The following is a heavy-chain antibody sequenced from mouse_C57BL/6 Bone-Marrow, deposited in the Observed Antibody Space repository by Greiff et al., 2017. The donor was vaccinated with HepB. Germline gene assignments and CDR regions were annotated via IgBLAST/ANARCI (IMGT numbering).Heavy chain of an antibody. CDR1: GYSFTGYY. J-gene: IGHJ1*03. V-gene: IGHV1-42*01. Sequence: EVQLQQSGPELVKPGASVKIYCKASGYSFTGYYMNWVKQSPEKSLEWIGEINPSTGGTTYNQKFKAKGTLTVDKSSSTAYMQLKSLTSEDSAVYYCARDNYGSSYWYFDVWGTGTTVTVSS. CDR2: INPSTGGT. CDR3: ARDNYGSSYWYFDV. D-gene: IGHD1-1*01.